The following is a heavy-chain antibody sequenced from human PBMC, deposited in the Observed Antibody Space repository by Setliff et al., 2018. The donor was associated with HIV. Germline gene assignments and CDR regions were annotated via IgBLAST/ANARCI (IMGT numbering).Heavy chain of an antibody. CDR1: GFTFSSYW. D-gene: IGHD3-3*01. CDR2: INSDGRGT. CDR3: ARGPLLLEWLLTY. V-gene: IGHV3-74*01. Sequence: PGGSLRLSCAASGFTFSSYWMHWVRQAPGKGLVWVSRINSDGRGTSYADSVKGRFTISRDNDKNTLYLQMNSLRAEDTAEYYCARGPLLLEWLLTYWGQGTLVTVSS. J-gene: IGHJ4*02.